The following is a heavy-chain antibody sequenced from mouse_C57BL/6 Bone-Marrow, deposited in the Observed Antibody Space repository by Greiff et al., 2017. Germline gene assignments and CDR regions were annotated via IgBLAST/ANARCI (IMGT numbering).Heavy chain of an antibody. CDR2: ISSVSSSI. Sequence: EVQLMESGGGLVKPGGSLKLSCAASGFTFSDYGMHWVRQAPGKGLEWVAYISSVSSSIYYEDTVKGRFTLSRDNAKNTLFLQMTSLRSEDTAMYYCARDYYGSSDGYFDVWGTGTTATVSA. V-gene: IGHV5-17*01. J-gene: IGHJ1*03. CDR1: GFTFSDYG. D-gene: IGHD1-1*01. CDR3: ARDYYGSSDGYFDV.